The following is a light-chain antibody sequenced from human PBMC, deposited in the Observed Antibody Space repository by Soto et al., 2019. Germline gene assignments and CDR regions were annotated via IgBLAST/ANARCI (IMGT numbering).Light chain of an antibody. Sequence: EIVMTQSPATLSVSPGERATLSCRASQSVSSNLAWYQQKPGQAPRLLIYGASTRATGIPARFSGSGSGTEFTLTISILQSEDFAVYYCQQYNNWPPGVTFGQGTKVEIK. CDR2: GAS. CDR1: QSVSSN. J-gene: IGKJ1*01. CDR3: QQYNNWPPGVT. V-gene: IGKV3-15*01.